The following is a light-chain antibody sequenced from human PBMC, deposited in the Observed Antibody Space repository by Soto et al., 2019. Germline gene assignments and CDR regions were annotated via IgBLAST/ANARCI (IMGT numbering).Light chain of an antibody. V-gene: IGKV3-20*01. CDR2: GAS. CDR1: QSVSSSY. J-gene: IGKJ2*01. CDR3: QQYGSSPRGT. Sequence: EIVLTQSPGTLSLSLGEKATLSCRASQSVSSSYLAWYQQKPGQAPRLLIYGASNRATGIPDRFSGSGSGTDFTLSISRLEPEDFAVCYCQQYGSSPRGTFGQGTKLEIK.